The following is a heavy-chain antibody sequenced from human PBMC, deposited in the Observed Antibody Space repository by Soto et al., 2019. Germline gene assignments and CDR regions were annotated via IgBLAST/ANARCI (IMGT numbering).Heavy chain of an antibody. CDR3: ARDQGATLRWFDP. V-gene: IGHV4-34*01. CDR2: INHSGST. CDR1: GGSFSGYY. J-gene: IGHJ5*02. Sequence: NPSETLSLTCAVYGGSFSGYYWSWIRQPPGKGLEWIEEINHSGSTNYNPSLKSRVTISVDTSKNQFSLKLSSVTAADTAVYYCARDQGATLRWFDPWGQGTLVTVS. D-gene: IGHD1-26*01.